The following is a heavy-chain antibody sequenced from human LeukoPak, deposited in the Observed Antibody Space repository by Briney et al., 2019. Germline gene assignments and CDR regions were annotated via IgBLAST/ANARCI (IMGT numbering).Heavy chain of an antibody. CDR3: ARDRTPVVVVTDWVGFDY. CDR1: GFTFSSYA. D-gene: IGHD2-21*02. Sequence: PGRSLRLSCAASGFTFSSYAMHWVRQAPGKGLEWVAVISYDGSNKYYADSVKGRFTISRDNSKNTLYLQMNSLRAEDTAVYYCARDRTPVVVVTDWVGFDYWGQGTLVTVPS. J-gene: IGHJ4*02. CDR2: ISYDGSNK. V-gene: IGHV3-30-3*01.